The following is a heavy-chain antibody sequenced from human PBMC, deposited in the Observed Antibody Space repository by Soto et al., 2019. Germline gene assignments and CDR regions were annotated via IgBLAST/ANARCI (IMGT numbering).Heavy chain of an antibody. V-gene: IGHV4-39*01. J-gene: IGHJ5*02. CDR3: ARKLSKDSSSWYSPWFDP. Sequence: QLQLQESGPGLVKPSETLSLTCTVSGGSISSSSYYWGWIRQPPGKGLEWIGSIYYSGSTYYNPSLKSRVTISVDTSKNQFSLKLSSVTAADTAVYYCARKLSKDSSSWYSPWFDPWGQGTLVTVSS. CDR2: IYYSGST. D-gene: IGHD6-13*01. CDR1: GGSISSSSYY.